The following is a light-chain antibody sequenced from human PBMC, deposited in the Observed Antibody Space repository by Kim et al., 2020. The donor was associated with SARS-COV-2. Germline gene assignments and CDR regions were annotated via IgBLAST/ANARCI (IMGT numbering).Light chain of an antibody. V-gene: IGLV3-1*01. CDR3: QAWDSSTVV. CDR2: QDR. Sequence: LSPGHTGSITCSGDKLGDKYSCWYQQNPGQALVLVIYQDRKLPSGIPEPFSGSNSGNTATLTIGGTQAMDEADYYCQAWDSSTVVFGGGTQLTVL. CDR1: KLGDKY. J-gene: IGLJ2*01.